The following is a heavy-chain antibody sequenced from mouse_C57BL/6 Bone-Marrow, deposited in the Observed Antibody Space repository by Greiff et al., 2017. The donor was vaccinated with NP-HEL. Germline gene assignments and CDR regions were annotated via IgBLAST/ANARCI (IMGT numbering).Heavy chain of an antibody. CDR1: GFTFSSYG. V-gene: IGHV5-6*02. CDR3: ARLVLTQAIFAY. CDR2: ISSGGSYT. J-gene: IGHJ3*01. D-gene: IGHD3-2*02. Sequence: EVKLVESGGDLVKPGGSLKLSCAASGFTFSSYGMSWVRQTPDKRLEWVATISSGGSYTYYPDSVKGRFTISRDNANNTLYLQMSSLKSEDTAMYYCARLVLTQAIFAYWGQGTLVTVSA.